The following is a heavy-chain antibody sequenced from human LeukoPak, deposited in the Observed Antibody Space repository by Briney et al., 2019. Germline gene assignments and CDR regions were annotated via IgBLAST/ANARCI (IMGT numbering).Heavy chain of an antibody. D-gene: IGHD2-2*01. V-gene: IGHV1-2*02. CDR2: INPNSGGT. CDR1: GYTFTGYY. CDR3: ARGSSTSTFDY. J-gene: IGHJ4*02. Sequence: ASVKVSCKASGYTFTGYYMHWVRQAPGQGLEWMGWINPNSGGTSYAQKFQGRVTMTRDMSTSTVYMELSSLRSEDTAVYYCARGSSTSTFDYWGQGTLVTVSS.